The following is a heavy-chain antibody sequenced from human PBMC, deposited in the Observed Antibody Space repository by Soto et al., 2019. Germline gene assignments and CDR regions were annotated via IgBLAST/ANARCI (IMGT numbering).Heavy chain of an antibody. Sequence: QVQLVESGGGVVQPGRSLRLSCAASGFTFSSYGMHWVRQAPGKGLEWVAVIWYDGSNKYYADSVKGRFTISRDNSKNTLYLQMNSLRAEDTAVYYCARGSLGYCSSTSCYGGYFQHWGQGTLVTVSS. CDR3: ARGSLGYCSSTSCYGGYFQH. V-gene: IGHV3-33*01. CDR2: IWYDGSNK. J-gene: IGHJ1*01. D-gene: IGHD2-2*01. CDR1: GFTFSSYG.